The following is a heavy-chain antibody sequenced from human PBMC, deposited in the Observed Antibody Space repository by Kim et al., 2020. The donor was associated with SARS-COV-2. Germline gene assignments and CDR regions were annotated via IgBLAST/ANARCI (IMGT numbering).Heavy chain of an antibody. V-gene: IGHV3-48*02. D-gene: IGHD2-2*01. CDR3: ASREYCSSTSCRYYGMDV. Sequence: GGSLRLSCAASGFTFSSYSMNWVRQAPGKGLEWVSYISSSSSTIYYADSVKGRFTISRDNAKNSLYLQMNSLRDEDTAVYYCASREYCSSTSCRYYGMDVWGQGTTVTVSS. CDR2: ISSSSSTI. CDR1: GFTFSSYS. J-gene: IGHJ6*02.